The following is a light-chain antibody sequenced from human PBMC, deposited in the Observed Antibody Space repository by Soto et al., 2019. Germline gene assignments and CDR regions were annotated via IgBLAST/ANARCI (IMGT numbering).Light chain of an antibody. Sequence: IVWTLSPATLSSFPSHRVALSCMASQSVSSSYLAWYQQKPGQAPGLLIYGASSRATGIPDRFSGSGSGTDFTLTISKLEPEDFAVYYCQQYGRSPWTFGQGTKAAIK. CDR3: QQYGRSPWT. J-gene: IGKJ1*01. CDR2: GAS. CDR1: QSVSSSY. V-gene: IGKV3-20*01.